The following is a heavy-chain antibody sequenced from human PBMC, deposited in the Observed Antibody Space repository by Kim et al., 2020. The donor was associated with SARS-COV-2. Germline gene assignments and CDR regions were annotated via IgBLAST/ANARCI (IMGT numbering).Heavy chain of an antibody. D-gene: IGHD1-26*01. V-gene: IGHV3-23*01. Sequence: SVKGRFTIARDNSNTTLCLKMNSLRAEDTAVYYCVTRGVGATLTGGVDYWGQGTLVTVSS. CDR3: VTRGVGATLTGGVDY. J-gene: IGHJ4*02.